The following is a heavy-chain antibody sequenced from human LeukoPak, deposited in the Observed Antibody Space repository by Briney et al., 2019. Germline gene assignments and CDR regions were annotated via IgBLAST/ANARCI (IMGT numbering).Heavy chain of an antibody. J-gene: IGHJ4*02. Sequence: ASVKVSCKAFGYTFTNSHMHWVRQAPGLGLEWMGIINPLDVATSYAQKFQGRVTMTSDTSTSTVYMELGSLKSEDTAVYYCAKDGGVDPTMASLDYFDLWGQGTLVTVSS. V-gene: IGHV1-46*01. D-gene: IGHD5-18*01. CDR2: INPLDVAT. CDR3: AKDGGVDPTMASLDYFDL. CDR1: GYTFTNSH.